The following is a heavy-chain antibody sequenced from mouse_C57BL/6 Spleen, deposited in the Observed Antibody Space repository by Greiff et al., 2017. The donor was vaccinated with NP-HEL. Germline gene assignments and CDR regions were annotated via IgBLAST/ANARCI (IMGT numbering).Heavy chain of an antibody. D-gene: IGHD1-1*01. V-gene: IGHV1-5*01. J-gene: IGHJ4*01. CDR1: GYTFTSYW. CDR3: TRERYGSSYVDYYAMDY. Sequence: VQLQQSGTVLARPGASVKMSCKTSGYTFTSYWMHWVKQRPGQGLEWIGAIYPGNSDTSYNQKFKGKAKLTAVTSASTAYMELSSLTNEDSAVSYWTRERYGSSYVDYYAMDYWGQGTSVTVSS. CDR2: IYPGNSDT.